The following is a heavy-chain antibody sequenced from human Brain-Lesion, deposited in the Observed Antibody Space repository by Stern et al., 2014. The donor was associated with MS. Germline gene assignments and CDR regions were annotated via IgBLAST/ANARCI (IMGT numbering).Heavy chain of an antibody. J-gene: IGHJ4*02. CDR2: SDHSGST. V-gene: IGHV4-4*02. Sequence: QVQLGQSGPGLVKPSGTLSLTCAVSGGSISSSNWWSWVRQSPGKGLAWIGESDHSGSTIYNPSLKGRSPLPIENPKTRFPLTLRSVPAADTAVYFCARFPASRPHVFDSWGQGTLVTVSS. D-gene: IGHD6-13*01. CDR1: GGSISSSNW. CDR3: ARFPASRPHVFDS.